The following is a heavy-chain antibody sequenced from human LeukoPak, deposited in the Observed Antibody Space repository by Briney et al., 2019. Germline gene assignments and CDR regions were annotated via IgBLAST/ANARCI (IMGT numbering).Heavy chain of an antibody. CDR2: MCGTAGCT. Sequence: GWSLRLSCAASGFTFQIYAMSWVRLAPGKGLQWVASMCGTAGCTFYTDSVKGRFTISRDNSKDTLYLQMNDPRADDTAIYYCARDRPNYHEPNGQYYNRDGDHWGQGALVTVSS. CDR3: ARDRPNYHEPNGQYYNRDGDH. J-gene: IGHJ5*02. V-gene: IGHV3-23*01. CDR1: GFTFQIYA. D-gene: IGHD1-14*01.